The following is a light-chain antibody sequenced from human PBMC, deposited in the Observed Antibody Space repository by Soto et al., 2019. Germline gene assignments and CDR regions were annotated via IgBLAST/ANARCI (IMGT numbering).Light chain of an antibody. CDR3: QQANSISIT. Sequence: DIQMTQSQSSLSASVGERVTITCRASQYISDFLNWYQQKPGKAPVTLIYAASTLQSGVPSRFTGSRSETNFTLIISSLQPEDFATYYCQQANSISITFGQGTRLEIK. J-gene: IGKJ5*01. CDR2: AAS. CDR1: QYISDF. V-gene: IGKV1-39*01.